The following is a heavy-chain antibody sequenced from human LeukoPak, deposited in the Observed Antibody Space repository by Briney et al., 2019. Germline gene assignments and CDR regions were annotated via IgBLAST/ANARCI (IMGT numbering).Heavy chain of an antibody. Sequence: PSETLSLTCAVYGGPFSGYYWSWLRQPPGKGLEWIGEINHSGSTNYNPSLKSRVTISVDTSKNQFSLKLSSVTAADTAVYYCARGYTIFGEPPGYWGQGTLVTVSS. J-gene: IGHJ4*02. CDR1: GGPFSGYY. D-gene: IGHD3-3*01. CDR2: INHSGST. V-gene: IGHV4-34*01. CDR3: ARGYTIFGEPPGY.